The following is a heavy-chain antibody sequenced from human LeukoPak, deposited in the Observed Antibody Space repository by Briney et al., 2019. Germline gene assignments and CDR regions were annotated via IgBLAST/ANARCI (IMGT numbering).Heavy chain of an antibody. J-gene: IGHJ4*02. CDR3: ARTGSGSYQTDY. CDR1: GYSISSDYY. D-gene: IGHD1-26*01. V-gene: IGHV4-38-2*02. Sequence: SETLSLTCTVSGYSISSDYYWGWIRQSPGKGLEWIGSIYHSGSTYYNPSLNSRVTISLDTSKNQFSLKLSSVTAADTAVYYCARTGSGSYQTDYWGQGTLVTVSS. CDR2: IYHSGST.